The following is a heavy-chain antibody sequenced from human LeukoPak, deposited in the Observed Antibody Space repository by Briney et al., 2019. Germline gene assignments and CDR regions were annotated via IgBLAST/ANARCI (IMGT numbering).Heavy chain of an antibody. CDR3: ARHTFDGGPTAETDY. CDR2: INHSGNT. Sequence: SETLSLTCAVYGGSFSGYYWSWIRQPPGKGLGWIGEINHSGNTNYNPSLKSRVTISVDTSKNHFSLKLSSVTAADTAVYYCARHTFDGGPTAETDYWGQGTLVTVSS. J-gene: IGHJ4*02. V-gene: IGHV4-34*01. D-gene: IGHD2-15*01. CDR1: GGSFSGYY.